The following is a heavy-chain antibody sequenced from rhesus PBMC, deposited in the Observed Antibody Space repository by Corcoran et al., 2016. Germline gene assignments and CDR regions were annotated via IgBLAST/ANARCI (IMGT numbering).Heavy chain of an antibody. CDR1: GGSISGGYG. CDR3: ARLGYSGSWKWLDGLDS. CDR2: IFGSIGST. D-gene: IGHD6-25*01. V-gene: IGHV4S7*01. J-gene: IGHJ6*01. Sequence: QVQLQESGPGLVKPSETLSLTCAVSGGSISGGYGWSWIRQPPGKGLEWIGHIFGSIGSTYYNPSLKSRVTISRDTSKNQFSLKRSSVTAADTAVYYCARLGYSGSWKWLDGLDSWGQGVVVTVSS.